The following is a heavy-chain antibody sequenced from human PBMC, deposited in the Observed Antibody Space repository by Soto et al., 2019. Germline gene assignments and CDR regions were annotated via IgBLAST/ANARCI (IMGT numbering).Heavy chain of an antibody. CDR2: ITSSGGT. CDR3: VKDAPGSGWLSDY. J-gene: IGHJ4*02. Sequence: GGSLRLSCAASGFTFSDYAVSWVRQAPGRGLAWVSTITSSGGTYYADSVKGRFTISRDNSKNTLYLQVTSLRAEDAAVYYCVKDAPGSGWLSDYWGQGTLVTVSS. D-gene: IGHD3-22*01. V-gene: IGHV3-23*01. CDR1: GFTFSDYA.